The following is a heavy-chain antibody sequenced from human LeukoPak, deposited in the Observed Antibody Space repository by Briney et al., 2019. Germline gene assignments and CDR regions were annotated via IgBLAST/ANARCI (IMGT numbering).Heavy chain of an antibody. CDR3: ARQGSAPGIAAAGTLHYGMDV. V-gene: IGHV4-61*02. D-gene: IGHD6-13*01. CDR1: GGSISSGSYY. Sequence: PSQTLSLTCTVSGGSISSGSYYWRWIRQPAGKGLEWIGRIYTSGSTNYNPSLKSRVTISVDTSKNQFSLKLSSVTAADTAVYYCARQGSAPGIAAAGTLHYGMDVWGQGTTVTVSS. CDR2: IYTSGST. J-gene: IGHJ6*02.